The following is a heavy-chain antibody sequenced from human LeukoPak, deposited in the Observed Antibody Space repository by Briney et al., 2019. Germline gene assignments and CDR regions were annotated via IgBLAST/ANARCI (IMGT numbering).Heavy chain of an antibody. V-gene: IGHV3-23*01. Sequence: GGSLRLSCAASGFTFSSYDMTSVRQTPGKGLEWVALISRGGGTTYYADCVKGRFTISRDNSKNTQYLQMNNLKAEDTAEYYCAKRGGTESFYYYYYMDVWGKGTTVTVSS. CDR2: ISRGGGTT. CDR1: GFTFSSYD. CDR3: AKRGGTESFYYYYYMDV. D-gene: IGHD2-15*01. J-gene: IGHJ6*03.